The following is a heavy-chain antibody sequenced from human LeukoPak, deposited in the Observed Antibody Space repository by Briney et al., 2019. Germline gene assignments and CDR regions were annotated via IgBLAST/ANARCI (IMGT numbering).Heavy chain of an antibody. J-gene: IGHJ6*02. CDR3: ARSLPDQLEGMDV. CDR1: GGSISSGDYY. Sequence: KTSETLSLTCTVSGGSISSGDYYWSWIRQPPGQGLEWIGYISLSGGTYYNPSLKSRASLSLDTSRSQFFLKLSSVTASGTAVYYCARSLPDQLEGMDVWGQGTPVTVSS. D-gene: IGHD2-2*01. V-gene: IGHV4-30-4*01. CDR2: ISLSGGT.